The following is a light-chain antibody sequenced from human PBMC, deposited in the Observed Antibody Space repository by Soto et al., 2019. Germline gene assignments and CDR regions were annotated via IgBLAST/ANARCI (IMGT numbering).Light chain of an antibody. J-gene: IGKJ1*01. CDR3: LHHNSYPRA. CDR1: QGISNY. V-gene: IGKV1-17*03. Sequence: DIQMTQSPSAMSASVGDRVTITCRASQGISNYLAWFQQKPGKVPQRLIYGASNLQSGVPSRFSGSGFGTEFTLTISGLRPEDFATYYCLHHNSYPRAFGPGTKVEIK. CDR2: GAS.